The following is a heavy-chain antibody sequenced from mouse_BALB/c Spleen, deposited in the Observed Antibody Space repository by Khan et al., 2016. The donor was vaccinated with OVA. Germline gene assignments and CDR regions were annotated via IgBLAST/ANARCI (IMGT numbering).Heavy chain of an antibody. CDR2: LNPNNDGT. CDR1: GYSFTDYY. J-gene: IGHJ4*01. V-gene: IGHV1-26*01. CDR3: ARFYYGYLYAMDY. D-gene: IGHD2-2*01. Sequence: EVQLQESGPELVKPGASVKISCKASGYSFTDYYMNWVKQSHGKSLEWIGLLNPNNDGTSYNQKFKGKATLTVDKSSSTAYMELRSLTSEDSAVYYCARFYYGYLYAMDYWGQGTSVTVSS.